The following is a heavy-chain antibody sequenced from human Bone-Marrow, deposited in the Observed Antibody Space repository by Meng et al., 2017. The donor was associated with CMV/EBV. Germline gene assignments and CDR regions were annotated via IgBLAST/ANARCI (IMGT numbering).Heavy chain of an antibody. J-gene: IGHJ4*02. Sequence: SGRYYWSWIRQPPGKGLEWIGYIYYSGGTYYNPSLKSRITISVDTSKNQFSLKLSSVTPADTAVYYCARDRGYCDSTSCYPKGDFDYWGQGTLVTVS. V-gene: IGHV4-61*01. D-gene: IGHD2-2*01. CDR1: SGRYY. CDR2: IYYSGGT. CDR3: ARDRGYCDSTSCYPKGDFDY.